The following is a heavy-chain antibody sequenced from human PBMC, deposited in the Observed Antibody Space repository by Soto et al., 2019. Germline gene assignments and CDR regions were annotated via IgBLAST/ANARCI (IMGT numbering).Heavy chain of an antibody. Sequence: QVQLVESGGGVVQPGRSLRLSCAASGFTFSSYAMHWVRQAPGKGLEWVAVISYDGSNKYYADSVKGRFTISRDNSKNTLYLQRNSLSAEDTAVYYWAREARTGATEMGGVGESDYWGQGTLVTVSS. J-gene: IGHJ4*02. CDR2: ISYDGSNK. V-gene: IGHV3-30-3*01. CDR1: GFTFSSYA. CDR3: AREARTGATEMGGVGESDY. D-gene: IGHD1-26*01.